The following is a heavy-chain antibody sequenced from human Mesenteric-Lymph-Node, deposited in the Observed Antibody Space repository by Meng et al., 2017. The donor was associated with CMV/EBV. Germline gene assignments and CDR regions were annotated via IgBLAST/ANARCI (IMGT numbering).Heavy chain of an antibody. CDR1: GFTFRSYW. CDR3: ARDLGGDCSSTSCSDY. V-gene: IGHV3-21*01. J-gene: IGHJ4*02. D-gene: IGHD2-2*01. CDR2: ISSSSSYI. Sequence: GESLKISCAASGFTFRSYWMNWVRQAPGKGLEWVSSISSSSSYIYYADSVKGRFTISRDNAKNSLYLQMNSLRAEDTAVYYCARDLGGDCSSTSCSDYWGQGTLVTVSS.